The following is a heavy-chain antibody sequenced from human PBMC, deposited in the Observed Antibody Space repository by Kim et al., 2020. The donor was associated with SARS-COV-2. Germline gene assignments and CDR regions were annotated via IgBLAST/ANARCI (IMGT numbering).Heavy chain of an antibody. D-gene: IGHD3-9*01. CDR2: IYYSGTT. CDR1: GGSISSTNYY. V-gene: IGHV4-39*01. Sequence: SETLSLTCTVSGGSISSTNYYWGWIRQPPGKGLDWIGSIYYSGTTYYNPSLKSRVTISVDASNNQFSLKLSSVTAADTAVYYCARLAPLRTGYWGQGTLVTVSS. J-gene: IGHJ4*02. CDR3: ARLAPLRTGY.